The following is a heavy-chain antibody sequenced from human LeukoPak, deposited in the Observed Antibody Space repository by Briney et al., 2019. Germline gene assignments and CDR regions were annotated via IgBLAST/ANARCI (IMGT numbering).Heavy chain of an antibody. CDR3: AKDLVTTVRYYFDY. CDR2: ISHDGNNN. CDR1: GFTFSSYG. J-gene: IGHJ4*01. D-gene: IGHD4-17*01. Sequence: GGSLRLSCAASGFTFSSYGMHWVRQAPGKGLEWVAVISHDGNNNYYADSVKGRFTISRDNSKNTLYLQMNSLRAEDTAVYYCAKDLVTTVRYYFDYWGHGTLVTVSS. V-gene: IGHV3-30*18.